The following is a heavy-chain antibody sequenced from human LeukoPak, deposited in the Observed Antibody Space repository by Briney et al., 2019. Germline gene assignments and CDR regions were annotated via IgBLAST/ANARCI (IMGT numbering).Heavy chain of an antibody. J-gene: IGHJ4*02. D-gene: IGHD2-2*01. CDR3: AREVVPAAPFDY. CDR2: IYYSGST. Sequence: KPSETLSLTCTVSGGSISSSSYYWGWIRQPPGKGLEWIGSIYYSGSTYYNPSLKSRVTISVDTSKNQFSLKLSSVTAADTAVYYCAREVVPAAPFDYWGQGTLVTVSS. V-gene: IGHV4-39*02. CDR1: GGSISSSSYY.